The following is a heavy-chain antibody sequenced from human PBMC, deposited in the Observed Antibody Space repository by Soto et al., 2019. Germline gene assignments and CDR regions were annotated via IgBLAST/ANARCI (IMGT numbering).Heavy chain of an antibody. J-gene: IGHJ4*02. CDR2: IYSGGST. D-gene: IGHD2-15*01. CDR3: GRGGGGSCRIDS. Sequence: GGSLRLSCAASGFTVSSNYMSWVRQAPGKGLEWVSVIYSGGSTYYADSVKGRFTISRDNAKNSLYLQMNSLRDEDTAVYYCGRGGGGSCRIDSWGRGTLFPVST. CDR1: GFTVSSNY. V-gene: IGHV3-66*01.